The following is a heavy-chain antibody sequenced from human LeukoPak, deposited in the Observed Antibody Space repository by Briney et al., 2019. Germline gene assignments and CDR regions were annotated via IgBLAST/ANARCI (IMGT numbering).Heavy chain of an antibody. Sequence: PGGSLRLSCAASGFTFSSYAMHWVRQAPGKGLEWVAVISYDGSNKYYADSVKGRFTISRDNSKNTLYLQMNSLRAEDTAVYYCARDRSSTVGGVFDYWGQGTLVTVSS. J-gene: IGHJ4*02. V-gene: IGHV3-30-3*01. CDR3: ARDRSSTVGGVFDY. CDR2: ISYDGSNK. D-gene: IGHD3-16*01. CDR1: GFTFSSYA.